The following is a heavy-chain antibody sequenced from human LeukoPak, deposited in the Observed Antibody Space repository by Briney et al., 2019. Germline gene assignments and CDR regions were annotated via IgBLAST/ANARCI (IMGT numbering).Heavy chain of an antibody. CDR1: GGSISSGSYY. Sequence: SQTLSLTCTVSGGSISSGSYYWSWIRQPAGKGLDWIGRIYTSGSTNYNPSLKSRVTISVDTSKNQFSLKLSSVTAADTAVYYCASSTGATTPYYYYYMDVWGKGTTVTVSS. V-gene: IGHV4-61*02. CDR3: ASSTGATTPYYYYYMDV. CDR2: IYTSGST. J-gene: IGHJ6*03. D-gene: IGHD1-26*01.